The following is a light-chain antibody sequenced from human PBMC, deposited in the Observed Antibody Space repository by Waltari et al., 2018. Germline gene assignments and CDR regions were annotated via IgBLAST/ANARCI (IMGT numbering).Light chain of an antibody. CDR1: QSISTF. CDR2: GAS. J-gene: IGKJ4*01. Sequence: THSPSPVSASVGHRVTTPWRASQSISTFLNWYQHKPGEAPKVLISGASNLRSGVPSRFSGSGSGTSFTLTITSLQPEDFASYYCKQFYSTPGLSFGGGTKVEIK. CDR3: KQFYSTPGLS. V-gene: IGKV1-39*01.